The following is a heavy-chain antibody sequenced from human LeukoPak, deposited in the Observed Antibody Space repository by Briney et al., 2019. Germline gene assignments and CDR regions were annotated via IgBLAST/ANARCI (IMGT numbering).Heavy chain of an antibody. CDR1: GYTFTSYD. J-gene: IGHJ4*02. CDR2: MNPNSGNT. Sequence: ASVKVSCKASGYTFTSYDINWVRQATGQGLEWMGWMNPNSGNTGYAQKFQGRVTMARNTSISTAYMELSSLRSEETAVYYCARGHVIAAAVSWGQGTLVTVSS. D-gene: IGHD6-13*01. CDR3: ARGHVIAAAVS. V-gene: IGHV1-8*01.